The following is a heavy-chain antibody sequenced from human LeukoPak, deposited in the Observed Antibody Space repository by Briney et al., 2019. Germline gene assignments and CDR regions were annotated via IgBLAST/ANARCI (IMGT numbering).Heavy chain of an antibody. V-gene: IGHV1-24*01. CDR1: GYTLTELS. Sequence: GASVKVPCKVSGYTLTELSMHWVRQAPGKGLEWMGGFDPEDGETIYAQKFQGRVTMTEDTSTDTAYTELSSLRSEDTAVYYCATDSVYDSSGYVVDYWGQGTLVTVSS. CDR3: ATDSVYDSSGYVVDY. CDR2: FDPEDGET. D-gene: IGHD3-22*01. J-gene: IGHJ4*02.